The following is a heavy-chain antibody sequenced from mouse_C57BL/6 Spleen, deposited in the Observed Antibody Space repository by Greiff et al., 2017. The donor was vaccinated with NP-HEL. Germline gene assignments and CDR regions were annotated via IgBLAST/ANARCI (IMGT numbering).Heavy chain of an antibody. J-gene: IGHJ4*01. D-gene: IGHD3-1*01. Sequence: QVQLKQSGAELVRPGTSVKLSCKASGYTFTSYWMHWVKQRPGQGLEWIGVIDPSDSYTNYNQKFKGKATLTVDTSSSTAYMQLSSLTSEDSAVYYCARGGYAYAMDYWGQGTSVTVSS. CDR3: ARGGYAYAMDY. CDR2: IDPSDSYT. CDR1: GYTFTSYW. V-gene: IGHV1-59*01.